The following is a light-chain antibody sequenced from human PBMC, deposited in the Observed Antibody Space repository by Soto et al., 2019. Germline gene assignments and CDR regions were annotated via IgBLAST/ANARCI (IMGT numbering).Light chain of an antibody. CDR2: KAS. J-gene: IGKJ1*01. CDR1: QSVRSW. V-gene: IGKV1-5*03. CDR3: QQYSDYSGT. Sequence: DIQMTQSPSTLSASVGDRVTITCRASQSVRSWLAWYQQKSGKAPKLLIYKASTLERGVPSRFSGSGSGTEFTLTISSLQPDDFAAYFCQQYSDYSGTFGQGTKVEIK.